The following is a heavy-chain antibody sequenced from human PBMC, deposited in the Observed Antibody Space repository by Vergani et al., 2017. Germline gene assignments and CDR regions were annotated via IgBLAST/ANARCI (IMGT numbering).Heavy chain of an antibody. V-gene: IGHV3-9*01. CDR1: GFTFDDYA. CDR2: ISWNSGSI. D-gene: IGHD1-26*01. J-gene: IGHJ5*02. Sequence: EVQLVESGGGLVQPGRSLRLSCAASGFTFDDYAMHWVRQAPGKGLEWVSGISWNSGSIGYADSVKGRFTISRDNAKNSLYLQMNSLRAEDTAVYYCAQGGGVGATYNWFDPWGQGTLVTVSS. CDR3: AQGGGVGATYNWFDP.